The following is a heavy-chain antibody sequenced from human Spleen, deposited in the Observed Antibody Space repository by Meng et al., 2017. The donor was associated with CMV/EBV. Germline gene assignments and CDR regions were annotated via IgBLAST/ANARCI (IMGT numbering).Heavy chain of an antibody. V-gene: IGHV3-48*04. D-gene: IGHD1-26*01. Sequence: GESLKISCAGSGFIFSSYSMNWVRQAPGKGLEWVSYISSSSSTIYYADSVKDRFTISRDNSKNSLYLQRNSLRAEDTALYYCASQGELPQAYTFDIWGQGTMVTVSS. CDR3: ASQGELPQAYTFDI. CDR1: GFIFSSYS. CDR2: ISSSSSTI. J-gene: IGHJ3*02.